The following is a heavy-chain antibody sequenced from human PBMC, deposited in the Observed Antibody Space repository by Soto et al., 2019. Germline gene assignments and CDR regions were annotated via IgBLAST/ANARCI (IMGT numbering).Heavy chain of an antibody. CDR1: GYTFTSYA. CDR3: ARAGSGWTVLVS. Sequence: QVQLVQSGAEVKKPGASVKVSCSTSGYTFTSYAMHWVRQAPGQRLEWLGWINTDNGKTRYSENFQDRVTITRDTSASTAYMELRSLRSEDTAVYYCARAGSGWTVLVSWGQGTRVTVSS. V-gene: IGHV1-3*04. D-gene: IGHD6-19*01. CDR2: INTDNGKT. J-gene: IGHJ5*02.